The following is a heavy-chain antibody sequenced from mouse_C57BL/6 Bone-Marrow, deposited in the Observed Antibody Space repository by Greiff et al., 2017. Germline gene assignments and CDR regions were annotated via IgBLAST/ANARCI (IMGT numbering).Heavy chain of an antibody. CDR3: ARMRGDYDVSPYFDY. Sequence: QVQLKQPGAELVKPGASVKLSCKASGYTFTSYWMHWVKQRPGRGLEWIGRIDPNSGGTKYNEKFKSKATLTVDKPSSTAYMQLSSLTSEDSAVYDCARMRGDYDVSPYFDYWGQGTTLTVSS. V-gene: IGHV1-72*01. J-gene: IGHJ2*01. CDR1: GYTFTSYW. CDR2: IDPNSGGT. D-gene: IGHD2-4*01.